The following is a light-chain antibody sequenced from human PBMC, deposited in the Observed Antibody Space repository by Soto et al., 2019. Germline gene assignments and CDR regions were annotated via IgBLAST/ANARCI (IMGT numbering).Light chain of an antibody. V-gene: IGLV9-49*01. CDR2: VGTGGIVG. CDR1: SGYSNYK. CDR3: GADHGSGSNFVV. J-gene: IGLJ2*01. Sequence: QLVLTQPPSASASLGASATLTCTLSSGYSNYKLDWYQQRPGKGPRFVMRVGTGGIVGSKGDGIPDRFSVLGSGLNRYLTIKNIQEEDESDYHCGADHGSGSNFVVFGGGTKLTVL.